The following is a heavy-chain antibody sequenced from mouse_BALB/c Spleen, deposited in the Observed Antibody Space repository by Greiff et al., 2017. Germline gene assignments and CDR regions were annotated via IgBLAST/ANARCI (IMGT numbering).Heavy chain of an antibody. J-gene: IGHJ2*01. V-gene: IGHV10-1*02. CDR3: VRRFDY. CDR2: IRSKSNNYAT. Sequence: GGGLVQPKGSLKLSCAASGFTFNTYAMNWVRQAPGKGLEWVARIRSKSNNYATYYADSVKDRFTISRDDSQSMLYLQMNNLKTEDTAMYYCVRRFDYWGQGTTLTVSS. CDR1: GFTFNTYA.